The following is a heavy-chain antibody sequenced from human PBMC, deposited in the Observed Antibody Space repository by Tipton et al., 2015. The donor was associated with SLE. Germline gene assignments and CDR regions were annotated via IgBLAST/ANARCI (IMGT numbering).Heavy chain of an antibody. Sequence: QLVQSGAEVKKPGESLKISCKGSGYSFTNYWIGWVRQMPGKGLEWMGIIYPGDSDTRYSPSFQGQVTISADKSISTAYLQWSSLKASDTAMYYCARLTRERLHSSSWYGDYWGQGTLVTVSS. CDR2: IYPGDSDT. J-gene: IGHJ4*02. V-gene: IGHV5-51*01. CDR3: ARLTRERLHSSSWYGDY. CDR1: GYSFTNYW. D-gene: IGHD6-13*01.